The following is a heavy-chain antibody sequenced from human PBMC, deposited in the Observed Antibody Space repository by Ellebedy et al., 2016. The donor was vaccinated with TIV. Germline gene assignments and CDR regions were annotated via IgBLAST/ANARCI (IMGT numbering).Heavy chain of an antibody. CDR1: GCSISSYY. V-gene: IGHV4-4*07. CDR3: ARRMVRGGIRYAMDV. J-gene: IGHJ6*02. CDR2: IYTSGST. D-gene: IGHD3-10*01. Sequence: MPGGSLRLSCTVSGCSISSYYWSWILQPAGTGLDWLGRIYTSGSTNYNPSLQSRVTMSVDTSKNQFSLKLSSVTAADTATYYCARRMVRGGIRYAMDVWGQGTTVTVSS.